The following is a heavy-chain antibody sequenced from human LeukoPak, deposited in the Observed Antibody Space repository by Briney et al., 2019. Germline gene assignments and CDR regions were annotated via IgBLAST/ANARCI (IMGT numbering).Heavy chain of an antibody. CDR1: GYTFSSSD. V-gene: IGHV1-8*03. J-gene: IGHJ6*03. Sequence: ASVKVSCKASGYTFSSSDINWVRQATGQGLEWMGSMNPNSGHTGYAQKFQGRITFTRNTSISTAYMELSSLRPEDTAVYFCARGVDYALWSDSSYQFYYMDVWGKGATVTVSS. CDR3: ARGVDYALWSDSSYQFYYMDV. CDR2: MNPNSGHT. D-gene: IGHD3-3*01.